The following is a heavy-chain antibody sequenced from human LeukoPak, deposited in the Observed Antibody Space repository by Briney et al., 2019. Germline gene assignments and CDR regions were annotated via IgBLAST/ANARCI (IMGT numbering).Heavy chain of an antibody. J-gene: IGHJ6*04. CDR1: GLTVTKNY. Sequence: GGSLRLSCVVPGLTVTKNYISWVRQAPGKGLEWVSYISSSGSIIYYADSVKGRFTISRDNAKNSLYLQMNSLRAEDTAVYYCAELGITMIGGVWGKGTTVTISS. CDR3: AELGITMIGGV. CDR2: ISSSGSII. D-gene: IGHD3-10*02. V-gene: IGHV3-48*03.